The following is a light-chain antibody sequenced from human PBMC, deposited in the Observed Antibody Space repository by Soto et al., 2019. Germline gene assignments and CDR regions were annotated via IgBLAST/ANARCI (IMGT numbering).Light chain of an antibody. CDR1: SSNIGARYA. CDR2: GNN. CDR3: QSYDTSLRRYV. Sequence: QSVLTQPPSVSGAPGPRVTISCTGSSSNIGARYAVQWYQQLPGTAPKLLIYGNNNRPSGVPDRFSGSKSGTSASLAITGLQAEDEADYYCQSYDTSLRRYVFGAGTKVTVL. J-gene: IGLJ1*01. V-gene: IGLV1-40*01.